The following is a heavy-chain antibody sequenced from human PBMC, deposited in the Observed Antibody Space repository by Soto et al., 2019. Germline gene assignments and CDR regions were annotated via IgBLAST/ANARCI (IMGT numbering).Heavy chain of an antibody. D-gene: IGHD5-18*01. CDR3: ARVTDGRGSYGYRAHWFDP. CDR1: GGSISSGDYY. CDR2: IYYSGST. J-gene: IGHJ5*02. Sequence: PSETLSLTCTVSGGSISSGDYYWSWIRQPPGKGLEWIGYIYYSGSTYYNPSLKSRVTISVDTSKNQFSLKLSSVTAADTAVYYCARVTDGRGSYGYRAHWFDPWGQGTLVTVS. V-gene: IGHV4-30-4*01.